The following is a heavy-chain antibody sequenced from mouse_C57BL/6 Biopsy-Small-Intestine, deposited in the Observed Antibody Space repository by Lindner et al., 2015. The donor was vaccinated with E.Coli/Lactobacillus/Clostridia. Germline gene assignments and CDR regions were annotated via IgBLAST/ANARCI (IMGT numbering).Heavy chain of an antibody. CDR2: INPSGGST. CDR3: ARSQRKYGSRDV. J-gene: IGHJ1*01. D-gene: IGHD2-10*02. CDR1: GYTFSSYY. Sequence: SVKVSCKASGYTFSSYYMQWVRQAPGQGLEWMGIINPSGGSTSYAQKFQGRVTMTRDTSTSTVYMELSSLRSEDTAVYYCARSQRKYGSRDVWGQGTTVTVSS. V-gene: IGHV1-64*01.